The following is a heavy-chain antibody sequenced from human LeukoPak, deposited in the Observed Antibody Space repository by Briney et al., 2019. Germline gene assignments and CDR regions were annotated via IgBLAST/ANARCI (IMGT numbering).Heavy chain of an antibody. CDR3: ARLGSSGYSVGLYDY. Sequence: PSETLSLTCTFSGGSISSYYWSWIRQPAGKGLEWIGRIHTSGSTNYNPSLKSRVTISVDTSKNQFSLKLSSVTAADTAVYYCARLGSSGYSVGLYDYWGQGTLVTVSS. D-gene: IGHD3-22*01. CDR1: GGSISSYY. V-gene: IGHV4-4*07. CDR2: IHTSGST. J-gene: IGHJ4*02.